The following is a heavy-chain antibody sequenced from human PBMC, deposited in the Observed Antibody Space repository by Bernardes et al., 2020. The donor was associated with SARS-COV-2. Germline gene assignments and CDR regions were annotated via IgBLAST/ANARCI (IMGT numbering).Heavy chain of an antibody. V-gene: IGHV3-11*05. J-gene: IGHJ5*02. CDR1: GFTFSDFY. D-gene: IGHD3-22*01. Sequence: GSLRRSCAASGFTFSDFYMNWIRQAPGKGLEWVSYISDSSVYIDYADSVKGRFTISRDNAKNLLYLQMNSLRAEDTAIYYCARESSGYYSAWGQGTQVTVSS. CDR3: ARESSGYYSA. CDR2: ISDSSVYI.